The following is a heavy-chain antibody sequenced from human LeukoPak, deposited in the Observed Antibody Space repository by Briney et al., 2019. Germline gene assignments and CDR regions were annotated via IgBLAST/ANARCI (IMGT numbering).Heavy chain of an antibody. J-gene: IGHJ4*02. CDR3: ARDPIGSRWPYYFDY. V-gene: IGHV1-3*01. CDR1: GYTFTTYA. Sequence: ASVKVSCKASGYTFTTYAMHWVRQDPGQRLEWMGWINAGNGNTKYSQKFQARVTITRDTSASTAYMELRSLRSEDTAVYYCARDPIGSRWPYYFDYWGQGTLVTVSS. D-gene: IGHD6-13*01. CDR2: INAGNGNT.